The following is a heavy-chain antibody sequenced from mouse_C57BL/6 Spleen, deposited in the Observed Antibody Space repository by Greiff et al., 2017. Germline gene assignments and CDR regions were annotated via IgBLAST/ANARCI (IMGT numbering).Heavy chain of an antibody. CDR1: GFTFSDFY. CDR3: ARAHYGKGGFDY. J-gene: IGHJ2*01. CDR2: SRNKANDYTT. V-gene: IGHV7-1*01. D-gene: IGHD2-1*01. Sequence: EVHLVESGGGLVQSGRSLRLSCATSGFTFSDFYMEWVRQAPGKGLEWIAASRNKANDYTTEYSAAVKGRFIVSRYTSQSILYLQMNALRAEDTAIYYCARAHYGKGGFDYWGQGTTLTVSS.